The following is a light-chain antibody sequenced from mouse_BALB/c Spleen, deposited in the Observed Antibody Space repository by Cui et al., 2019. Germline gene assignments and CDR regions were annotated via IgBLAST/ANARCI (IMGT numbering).Light chain of an antibody. Sequence: DIVMTQSQKFMSTSVGDRVSVTCKASQNVGTNVAWYQQKPGQSPKALIYTASYRYSGVPDLFTGSGSGTEFTLTLSNMQSEDFAECFSQKYNSYPYTFGGGTKLEIK. J-gene: IGKJ2*01. CDR1: QNVGTN. V-gene: IGKV6-15*01. CDR3: QKYNSYPYT. CDR2: TAS.